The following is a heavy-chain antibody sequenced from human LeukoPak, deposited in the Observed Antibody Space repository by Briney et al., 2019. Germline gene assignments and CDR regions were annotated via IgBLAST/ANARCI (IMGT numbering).Heavy chain of an antibody. J-gene: IGHJ4*02. V-gene: IGHV1-46*01. Sequence: GASVKASCKASGYTFTSNYIHWVRQAPGQGLEWMGKIYPRDGSTSYAQKFQGRVTVTRDTSTSTVHMELSGLRSEDTAVYYCARDQEGFDYWGQGTLVTVSS. CDR2: IYPRDGST. CDR3: ARDQEGFDY. CDR1: GYTFTSNY.